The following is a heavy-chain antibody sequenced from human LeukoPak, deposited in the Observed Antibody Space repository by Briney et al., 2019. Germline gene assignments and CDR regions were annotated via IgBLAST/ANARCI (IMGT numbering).Heavy chain of an antibody. CDR2: INHSGRT. CDR3: ARGPPLDV. J-gene: IGHJ6*04. CDR1: GGSFSGYY. Sequence: SETLSLTCAVYGGSFSGYYWSWIRQPPGKGLEWIGEINHSGRTNYNPSLKSRVTISVDTSKNQFSLKLSSVTAADTAVYYCARGPPLDVWGKGTTVTVSS. V-gene: IGHV4-34*01.